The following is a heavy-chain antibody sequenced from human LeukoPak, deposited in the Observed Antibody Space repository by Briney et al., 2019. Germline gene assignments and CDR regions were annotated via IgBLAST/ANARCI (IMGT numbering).Heavy chain of an antibody. D-gene: IGHD1-26*01. CDR1: GFTFRNHA. Sequence: PGGSLRLSCAASGFTFRNHAMNWVRQAPGKGLEWVSVISGSGETTYYADSVKGRFTISRDNSQNTLYLQMSSLRGEDTALYYCAKDRGMVGASVRAFDYWGQGTLVTLSS. V-gene: IGHV3-23*01. J-gene: IGHJ4*02. CDR3: AKDRGMVGASVRAFDY. CDR2: ISGSGETT.